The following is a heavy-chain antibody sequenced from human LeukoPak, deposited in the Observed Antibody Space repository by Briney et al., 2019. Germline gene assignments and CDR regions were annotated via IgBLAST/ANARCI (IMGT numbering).Heavy chain of an antibody. J-gene: IGHJ6*03. CDR2: IYYSGST. D-gene: IGHD3-10*01. Sequence: SETLSLTCTVSGGSISSYNWSWIRPPPGKGREWIGYIYYSGSTNYKSSLKSRVTISVDTSKNQFSLKLRSVSAADTAVYYCARVEEGYGSGRRENYYYYYMDVWGKGTTVTISS. CDR3: ARVEEGYGSGRRENYYYYYMDV. CDR1: GGSISSYN. V-gene: IGHV4-59*01.